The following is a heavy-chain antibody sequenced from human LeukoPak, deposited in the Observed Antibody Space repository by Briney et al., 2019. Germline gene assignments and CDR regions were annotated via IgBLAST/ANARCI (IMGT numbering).Heavy chain of an antibody. CDR2: INHSGST. V-gene: IGHV4-34*01. CDR1: GGSFSGYY. D-gene: IGHD6-13*01. Sequence: SETLSLTCAVYGGSFSGYYWSWIRQSPGKGLEWIGEINHSGSTNYNPSLKSRVTISVDTSKNQFSLKLSSVTAADTAVYYCARGGQQLVGGYFDYWGRGTLVTVSS. J-gene: IGHJ4*02. CDR3: ARGGQQLVGGYFDY.